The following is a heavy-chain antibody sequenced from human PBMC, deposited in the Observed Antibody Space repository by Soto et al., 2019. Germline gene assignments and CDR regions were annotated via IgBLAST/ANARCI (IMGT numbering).Heavy chain of an antibody. CDR2: NNAGNGNT. Sequence: QVQLVQSGAEVKKPGASVKVSCKASGYTFTSYDMHWVREAPGQRLELMGWNNAGNGNTKYSQKFQGRVPITSDTSASTAYMGMSSLISEDTAVYYCVRSYSNYALIDYDYYGMDVWGQGTTVTVSS. J-gene: IGHJ6*02. D-gene: IGHD4-4*01. CDR3: VRSYSNYALIDYDYYGMDV. V-gene: IGHV1-3*01. CDR1: GYTFTSYD.